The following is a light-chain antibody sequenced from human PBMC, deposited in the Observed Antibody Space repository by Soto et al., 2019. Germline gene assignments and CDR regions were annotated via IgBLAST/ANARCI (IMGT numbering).Light chain of an antibody. CDR1: QSVSSSY. Sequence: EIVLTQSPGTLSLSPGERATLSCRASQSVSSSYLAWYQQKPGQAPRLLIYGASSRATGIPDRFSGSGSGTDFTLTISRLELELWSVYSCQPYRRTPERWTSGQGTKVDIK. J-gene: IGKJ1*01. CDR2: GAS. CDR3: QPYRRTPERWT. V-gene: IGKV3-20*01.